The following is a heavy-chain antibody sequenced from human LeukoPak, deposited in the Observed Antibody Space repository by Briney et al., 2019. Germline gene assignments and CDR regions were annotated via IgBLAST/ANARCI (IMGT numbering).Heavy chain of an antibody. J-gene: IGHJ4*02. Sequence: GGSLRLSCTASGFTFSSYWMNWVRQAPGKGLEWVANIKQDGSENHYVDSVKGRFTIPRDNAKNSLFLQLNSLRVEDTAVYYCSRIGYSSNCADHWGQGTLVTVSS. D-gene: IGHD6-13*01. CDR2: IKQDGSEN. CDR1: GFTFSSYW. CDR3: SRIGYSSNCADH. V-gene: IGHV3-7*01.